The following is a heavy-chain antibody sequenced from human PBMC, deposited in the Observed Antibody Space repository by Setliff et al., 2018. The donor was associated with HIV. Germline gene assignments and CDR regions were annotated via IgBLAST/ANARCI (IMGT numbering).Heavy chain of an antibody. CDR2: IYYSGRT. J-gene: IGHJ4*02. D-gene: IGHD5-12*01. CDR3: ARQPRWLQFPRYFDY. Sequence: SETLSLTCTVSGGSISSYDWGWIRQPPGKGLEWMGYIYYSGRTNDNPSIKSRVTISVDTSKNQSALKLSSVSAADTAVYYCARQPRWLQFPRYFDYWGQGTLVTVSS. CDR1: GGSISSYD. V-gene: IGHV4-59*08.